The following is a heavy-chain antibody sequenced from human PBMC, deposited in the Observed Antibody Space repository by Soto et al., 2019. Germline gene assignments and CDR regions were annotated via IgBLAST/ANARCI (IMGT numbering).Heavy chain of an antibody. Sequence: GGSLTLSCAASGFTFSTYWMSWVRQAPGKGQEWVANIKQDGSEKYYVDSVKGRFTISRDNAKNSLYLQMNSLRAEDTAVYYYARDPNIVVVTAATYYYNDMDAWGQATPVTVP. J-gene: IGHJ6*02. CDR3: ARDPNIVVVTAATYYYNDMDA. CDR1: GFTFSTYW. D-gene: IGHD2-2*01. CDR2: IKQDGSEK. V-gene: IGHV3-7*04.